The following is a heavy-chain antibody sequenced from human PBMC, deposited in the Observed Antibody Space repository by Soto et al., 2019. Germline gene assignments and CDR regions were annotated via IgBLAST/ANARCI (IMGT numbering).Heavy chain of an antibody. CDR2: IYYSGST. Sequence: SETLSLTCTVSGGSVSSGSYYWGWIRQPPGKGLEWIGYIYYSGSTNYNPSLKSRVTISVDTSKNQFSLKLSSVTAADTAVYYCARSRGGYSYGYFDYWGQGTLVTVSS. CDR1: GGSVSSGSYY. D-gene: IGHD5-18*01. CDR3: ARSRGGYSYGYFDY. V-gene: IGHV4-61*01. J-gene: IGHJ4*02.